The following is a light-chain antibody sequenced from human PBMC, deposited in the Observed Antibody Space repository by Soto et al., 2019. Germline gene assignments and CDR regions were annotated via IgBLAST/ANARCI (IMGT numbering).Light chain of an antibody. Sequence: DIQMTQSPSTLSASVGDRVTITCRASQSISDWLAWYQQKPGKAPKLLIYDISNLDIRVPSRFSGSGSGTEFTLTIGGLQLDDFATYYCQQYNSYSFGQGTKVEIK. CDR3: QQYNSYS. CDR1: QSISDW. CDR2: DIS. J-gene: IGKJ1*01. V-gene: IGKV1-5*01.